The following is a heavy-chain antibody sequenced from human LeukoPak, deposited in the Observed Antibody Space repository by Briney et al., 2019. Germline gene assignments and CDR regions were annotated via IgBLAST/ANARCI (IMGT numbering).Heavy chain of an antibody. V-gene: IGHV3-7*01. D-gene: IGHD3-3*01. Sequence: PGGSLRLSCTASGFNFGDYAMSWVRQAPGKGLKWVANIKQDGSEKYYVDSVKGRFTISRDNAKNSLYLQMNSLRAEDTAVYYCARIPHVTIFGVVTIFDYWGQGTLVTVSS. CDR3: ARIPHVTIFGVVTIFDY. CDR1: GFNFGDYA. CDR2: IKQDGSEK. J-gene: IGHJ4*02.